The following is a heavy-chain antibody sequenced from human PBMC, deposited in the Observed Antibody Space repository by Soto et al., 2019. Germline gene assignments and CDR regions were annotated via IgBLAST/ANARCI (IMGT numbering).Heavy chain of an antibody. CDR3: AKDKPGYNWNFPTLGLDY. D-gene: IGHD1-7*01. J-gene: IGHJ4*02. CDR2: ISGSGGST. V-gene: IGHV3-23*01. Sequence: EVQLLESGGGLVQPGGSLRLSCAASGFTFSSYAISWVRQAPGKGLEWVSAISGSGGSTYYADSVKGRFTISRDNSKNTLYLQMNSLRAEDTAVYYCAKDKPGYNWNFPTLGLDYWGQGTLVTVSS. CDR1: GFTFSSYA.